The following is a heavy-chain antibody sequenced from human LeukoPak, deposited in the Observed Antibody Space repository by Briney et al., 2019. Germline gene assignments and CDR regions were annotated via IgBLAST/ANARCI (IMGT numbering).Heavy chain of an antibody. Sequence: SETLSLTCTVSGGSISSHYWSWIRQPPGKGLEWIGYIYYSGSTNYNPSLKSRVTISVDTSKNQFSLKLSSVTAADTAVYYCARASLAGGTYYDFWSGWGSSFPPFDYWGQGTLVTVSS. CDR1: GGSISSHY. CDR3: ARASLAGGTYYDFWSGWGSSFPPFDY. V-gene: IGHV4-59*11. D-gene: IGHD3-3*01. J-gene: IGHJ4*02. CDR2: IYYSGST.